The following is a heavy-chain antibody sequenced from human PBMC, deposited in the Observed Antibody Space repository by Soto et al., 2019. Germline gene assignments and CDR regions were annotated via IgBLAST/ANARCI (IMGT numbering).Heavy chain of an antibody. V-gene: IGHV1-3*01. Sequence: QVQLVQSGAEVKKPGASVKVSCKASGYTFTSYAMHWVRQAPGQRLEWMGWINAGNGNTKYSQKFQGRVTNTRDKCAGTSYMELSSLRSEDTGVYYCASPLYDYGPRSGMDVWGQGTTVTVSS. J-gene: IGHJ6*02. D-gene: IGHD3-16*01. CDR1: GYTFTSYA. CDR3: ASPLYDYGPRSGMDV. CDR2: INAGNGNT.